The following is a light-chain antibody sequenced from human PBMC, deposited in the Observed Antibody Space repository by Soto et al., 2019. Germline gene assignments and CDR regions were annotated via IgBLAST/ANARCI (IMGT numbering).Light chain of an antibody. CDR3: LRYNAFSQT. CDR2: DAS. V-gene: IGKV1-5*01. CDR1: QSKNDW. J-gene: IGKJ1*01. Sequence: DIQMTQSPSTLSASVGDRVTITCRASQSKNDWLAWYQQKPGKAPKVLIYDASSLQSGVPSMFSGSGSGTEFTLTIDSLQPDDVATYYCLRYNAFSQTFGQGTKVDIK.